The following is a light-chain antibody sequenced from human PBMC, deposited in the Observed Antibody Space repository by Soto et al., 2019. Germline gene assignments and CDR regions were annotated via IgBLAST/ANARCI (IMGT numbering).Light chain of an antibody. CDR1: QLVTSSY. Sequence: ESVLTQSPRSRAWAPVERGTRSCGATQLVTSSYLAWYQQKPGQAPRLLIYGASTRATGIPARFSGSGSGTDFTLTISSLQPEDFAVYYCQQGYSLPLTFGGGTKVDNK. CDR3: QQGYSLPLT. CDR2: GAS. V-gene: IGKV3D-7*01. J-gene: IGKJ4*01.